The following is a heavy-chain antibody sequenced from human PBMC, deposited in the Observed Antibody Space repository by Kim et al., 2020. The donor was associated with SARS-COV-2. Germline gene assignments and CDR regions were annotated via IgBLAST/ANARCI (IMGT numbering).Heavy chain of an antibody. Sequence: EDAVKGRFDVSRDIAKNTLYLQMDNLRVEDTALYYCAKDHESSGWPTFDYWGQGTQVTVSS. CDR3: AKDHESSGWPTFDY. J-gene: IGHJ4*02. V-gene: IGHV3-23*01. D-gene: IGHD3-22*01.